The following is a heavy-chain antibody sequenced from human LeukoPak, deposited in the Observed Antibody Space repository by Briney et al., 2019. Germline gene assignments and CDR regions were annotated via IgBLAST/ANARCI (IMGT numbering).Heavy chain of an antibody. J-gene: IGHJ5*02. Sequence: SETLSLTCAVYGGSFSGYYWSWIRQPPGKGLEWIGEINHSGSTNYNPSLKSRVTISVDTSKNPFSLKLSSVTAADPAVYYCARGRGSSSWSKHNWFDPWGQGTLVTVSS. V-gene: IGHV4-34*01. CDR3: ARGRGSSSWSKHNWFDP. CDR1: GGSFSGYY. CDR2: INHSGST. D-gene: IGHD6-13*01.